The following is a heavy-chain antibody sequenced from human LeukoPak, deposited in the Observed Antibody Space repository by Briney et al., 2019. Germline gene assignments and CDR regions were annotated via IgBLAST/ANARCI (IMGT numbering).Heavy chain of an antibody. CDR3: ARDRVYGKGTTGY. CDR1: GFTFSSYS. J-gene: IGHJ4*02. V-gene: IGHV3-21*01. D-gene: IGHD1-1*01. CDR2: ISSSSSYI. Sequence: GTSLRLSCAASGFTFSSYSMNWVRQAPGKGLEWVSSISSSSSYIYYADSVKGRFTISRDNAKNSLYLQMNSLRAEDTAVYYCARDRVYGKGTTGYWGQGTLVTVSS.